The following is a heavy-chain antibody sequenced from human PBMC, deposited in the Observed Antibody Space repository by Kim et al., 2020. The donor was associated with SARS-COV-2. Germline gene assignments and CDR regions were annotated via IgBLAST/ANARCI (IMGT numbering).Heavy chain of an antibody. D-gene: IGHD2-15*01. J-gene: IGHJ6*02. CDR3: ARDGAGYCSGGSCYSGMDV. Sequence: GGSLRLSCAASGFTVSSNYMSWVRQAPGKGLEWVSVIYSGGSTYYADSVKGRFTISRDNSKNTLYLQMNSLRAEDTAVYYCARDGAGYCSGGSCYSGMDVWGQGTTVTVSS. CDR2: IYSGGST. V-gene: IGHV3-53*01. CDR1: GFTVSSNY.